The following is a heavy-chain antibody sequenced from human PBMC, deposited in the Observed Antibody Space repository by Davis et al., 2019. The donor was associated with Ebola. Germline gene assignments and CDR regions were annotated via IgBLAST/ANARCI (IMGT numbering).Heavy chain of an antibody. V-gene: IGHV4-39*01. Sequence: MPSETLSLTCTVSGGSIRSYYWGWIRQSPGKGLEWIGTIYYSGSTYYNPSLKSRVTISVDTSKNQFSLKLSSVTAADTAVYYCARRLAVAGADWYFDLWGRGTLVTVSS. D-gene: IGHD6-19*01. CDR3: ARRLAVAGADWYFDL. CDR2: IYYSGST. CDR1: GGSIRSYY. J-gene: IGHJ2*01.